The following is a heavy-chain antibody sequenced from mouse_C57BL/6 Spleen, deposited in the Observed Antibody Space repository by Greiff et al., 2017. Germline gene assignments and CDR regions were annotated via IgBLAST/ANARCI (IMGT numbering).Heavy chain of an antibody. CDR2: IYPGNSDT. CDR1: GYTFTSYW. Sequence: EVQLQQSGTVLARPGASVKMSCKTSGYTFTSYWMHWVNQSPGQGLEWIGAIYPGNSDTSYNEKFKGKAKLTAVTSDSTAYMELSSLTNEDSAVYYCAREGWLAYWGQGTLVTVSA. CDR3: AREGWLAY. J-gene: IGHJ3*01. V-gene: IGHV1-5*01.